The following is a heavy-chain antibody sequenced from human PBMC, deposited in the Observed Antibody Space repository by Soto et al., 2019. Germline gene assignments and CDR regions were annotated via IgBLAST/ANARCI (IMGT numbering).Heavy chain of an antibody. CDR1: GYTFTSYD. CDR3: PRDSDFWSDYPTFDP. D-gene: IGHD3-3*01. CDR2: MNPNSGNT. Sequence: QVQLVQSGAEVKKPGASVKVSCKASGYTFTSYDINWVRQATGQGLEWMGWMNPNSGNTGYAQKFQGRVTMTRNTSISTAYMELSSLRSEATAVYYCPRDSDFWSDYPTFDPWGQGTLVTVSS. V-gene: IGHV1-8*01. J-gene: IGHJ5*02.